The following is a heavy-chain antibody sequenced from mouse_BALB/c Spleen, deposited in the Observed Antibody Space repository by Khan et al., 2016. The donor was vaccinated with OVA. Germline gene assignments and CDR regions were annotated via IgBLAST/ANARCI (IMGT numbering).Heavy chain of an antibody. V-gene: IGHV5-6-5*01. CDR3: ARDYWFAY. Sequence: DVKLVESGGGLVKPGGSLKVSCAASGFTFSNYGMSWVRQTPDKSLQWVASISSGGNTYYPDNAKGRFTISRENDRNILYLQMNSLRSEDTAIYYCARDYWFAYWGQGTLVTVSA. CDR2: ISSGGNT. CDR1: GFTFSNYG. J-gene: IGHJ3*01.